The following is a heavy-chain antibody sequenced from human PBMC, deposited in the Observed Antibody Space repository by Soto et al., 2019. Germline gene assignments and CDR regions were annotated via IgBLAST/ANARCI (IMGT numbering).Heavy chain of an antibody. Sequence: ASVKVSCKASGGTFSSYAISWVRQAPGQGLEWMGGIIPIFGTANYAQKFQGRVTITADESTSTAYMELSSLRSEDTAVYYCASNYGSGTNYYYYGIDVWGQGTTVTVSS. CDR2: IIPIFGTA. CDR1: GGTFSSYA. CDR3: ASNYGSGTNYYYYGIDV. J-gene: IGHJ6*02. D-gene: IGHD3-10*01. V-gene: IGHV1-69*13.